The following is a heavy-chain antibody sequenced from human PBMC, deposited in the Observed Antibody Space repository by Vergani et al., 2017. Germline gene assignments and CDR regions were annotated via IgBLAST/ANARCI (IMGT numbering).Heavy chain of an antibody. D-gene: IGHD5-18*01. Sequence: QVQLQESGPGLVKPSQTLSLTCTVSGGSISSGGYYWSWIRQHPGKGLEWIGYIYYSGSTYYNPSLKSRVTISVDTSKNQFSLKLSSVTAADTAVYYCARVTSSGYSYGYGPTPADYYYGMDVWGQGTTVTVSS. CDR1: GGSISSGGYY. J-gene: IGHJ6*02. CDR2: IYYSGST. V-gene: IGHV4-31*03. CDR3: ARVTSSGYSYGYGPTPADYYYGMDV.